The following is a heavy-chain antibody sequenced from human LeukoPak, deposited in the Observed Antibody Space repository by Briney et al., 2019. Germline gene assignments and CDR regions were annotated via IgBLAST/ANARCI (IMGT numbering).Heavy chain of an antibody. CDR1: GFIFSSHG. CDR3: VRVNGYTYTYGDY. J-gene: IGHJ4*02. D-gene: IGHD3-16*01. Sequence: GGSLRLSSAASGFIFSSHGMYWVRQAPGKGLEWVAVIWYDGSTKYHADSVKGRFTISRDNFKNTLYLQMNSLRAEDTAVYYCVRVNGYTYTYGDYWGQGTLVTVSS. CDR2: IWYDGSTK. V-gene: IGHV3-33*01.